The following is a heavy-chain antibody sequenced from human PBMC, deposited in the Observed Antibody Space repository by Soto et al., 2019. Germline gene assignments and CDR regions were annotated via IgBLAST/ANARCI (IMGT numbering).Heavy chain of an antibody. D-gene: IGHD2-8*01. CDR2: ISGYNGNT. J-gene: IGHJ5*01. CDR3: ARDLGPPNWFDS. CDR1: GYAFSGYR. V-gene: IGHV1-18*01. Sequence: QVQLVQSGAEMKQPGASVKVSCKTSGYAFSGYRLSWVRQGPGQGLEWMGWISGYNGNTDYAQKFQGRVTMTTDTSTSTAYMELRSLRSDDTAVYYCARDLGPPNWFDSWGQGTLGTVSS.